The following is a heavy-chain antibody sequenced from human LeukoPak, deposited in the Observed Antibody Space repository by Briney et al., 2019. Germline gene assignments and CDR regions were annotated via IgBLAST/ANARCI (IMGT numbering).Heavy chain of an antibody. D-gene: IGHD3-10*01. CDR3: ARQWMVRGVDDAFDI. CDR1: GGSISSGGYY. J-gene: IGHJ3*02. Sequence: SQTLSLTCTVSGGSISSGGYYWGWIRQHPGKGLEWIGYIYHSGSTNYNPSLKSRVALSVDTSKNQFSLRVNSVTAADTAVYYCARQWMVRGVDDAFDIWGQGTMVTVSS. CDR2: IYHSGST. V-gene: IGHV4-31*03.